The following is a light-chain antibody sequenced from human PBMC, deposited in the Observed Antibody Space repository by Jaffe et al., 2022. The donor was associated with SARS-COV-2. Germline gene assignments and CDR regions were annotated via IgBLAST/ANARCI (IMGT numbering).Light chain of an antibody. CDR2: DVT. V-gene: IGLV2-14*03. Sequence: QSGLTQPASVSGSPGQSITISCTGTSGDIGAYNYVSWYQQHPGKAPKLLIYDVTNRPSGVSTRFSGSKSGNTASLTISGLQAQDEADYYCSSYSSSTTLDVFGTGTKVTVL. CDR3: SSYSSSTTLDV. CDR1: SGDIGAYNY. J-gene: IGLJ1*01.